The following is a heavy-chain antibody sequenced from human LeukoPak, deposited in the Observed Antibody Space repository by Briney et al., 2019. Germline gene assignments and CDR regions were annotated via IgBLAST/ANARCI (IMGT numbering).Heavy chain of an antibody. CDR3: ARAEKRLVGDCVY. CDR1: GGTFSSYA. V-gene: IGHV1-69*05. CDR2: IIPIFGTA. J-gene: IGHJ4*02. D-gene: IGHD6-19*01. Sequence: ASVKVSCKASGGTFSSYAISWVRQAPGQGLEWMGGIIPIFGTANYAQKFQGRVTITTDESTSTAYMELSSLRSEDTAVYYCARAEKRLVGDCVYWGQGTLVTVSS.